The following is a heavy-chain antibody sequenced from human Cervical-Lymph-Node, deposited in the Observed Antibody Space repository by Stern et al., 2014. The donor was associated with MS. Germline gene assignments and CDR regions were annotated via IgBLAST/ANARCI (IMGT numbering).Heavy chain of an antibody. Sequence: EVQLVQSGAELKKSGESLTISCKASGYSFTTFWIGWVRQMRGKGLEWMGIIYPGDYDTRYGPSFQGLVTISLDKSIATAFLHWSSLATSDTATYFCARAPTGVSDPHYFDSWGQGTLVTVSS. J-gene: IGHJ4*02. CDR1: GYSFTTFW. V-gene: IGHV5-51*01. CDR3: ARAPTGVSDPHYFDS. D-gene: IGHD2-8*02. CDR2: IYPGDYDT.